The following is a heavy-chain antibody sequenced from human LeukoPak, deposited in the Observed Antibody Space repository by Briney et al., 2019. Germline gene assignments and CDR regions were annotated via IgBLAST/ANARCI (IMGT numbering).Heavy chain of an antibody. D-gene: IGHD6-19*01. J-gene: IGHJ4*02. Sequence: ASVKVSCKASGYTFTSYGISWVRQAPGQGLEWMGWISAYNGNTNYAQKLQGRVTMTEDTSTDTAYMELSSLRSEDTAVYYCATQGYSSVAKHYFDYWGQGTLVTVSS. CDR3: ATQGYSSVAKHYFDY. CDR2: ISAYNGNT. CDR1: GYTFTSYG. V-gene: IGHV1-18*01.